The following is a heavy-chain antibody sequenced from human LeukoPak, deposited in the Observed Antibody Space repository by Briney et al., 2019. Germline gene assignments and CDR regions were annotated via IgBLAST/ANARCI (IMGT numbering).Heavy chain of an antibody. CDR2: ISYDGSDR. Sequence: GGSLRLSCVASGFTFSSYGMQWVRQAPGKGLEWVAVISYDGSDRYYANFVKGRFTISRDNSKNTLFLQTNSMRPEDTAVYYCAKGVSRGVDPTGLEYWGQGTLVTVSS. D-gene: IGHD1-1*01. CDR3: AKGVSRGVDPTGLEY. CDR1: GFTFSSYG. V-gene: IGHV3-30*18. J-gene: IGHJ4*02.